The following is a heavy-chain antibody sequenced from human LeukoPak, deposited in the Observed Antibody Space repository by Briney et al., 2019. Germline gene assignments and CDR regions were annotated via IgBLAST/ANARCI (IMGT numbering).Heavy chain of an antibody. CDR1: GFSFSSYS. V-gene: IGHV3-21*01. CDR2: ISYSSNYI. CDR3: ARRFSTENYSALDC. J-gene: IGHJ4*02. Sequence: GGALRLSCAASGFSFSSYSMNWVRQAPGRGLEWVSSISYSSNYIYYADSVKGRFTISRDNARKSLFLQMSSLRAEDTAVYYCARRFSTENYSALDCWGQGTLVTVSS. D-gene: IGHD1-7*01.